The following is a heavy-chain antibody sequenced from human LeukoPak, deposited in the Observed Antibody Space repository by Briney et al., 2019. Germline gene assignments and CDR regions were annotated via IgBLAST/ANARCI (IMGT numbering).Heavy chain of an antibody. CDR3: ARDLNADSSGWPLVFDY. CDR2: ISAYNGNT. V-gene: IGHV1-18*04. J-gene: IGHJ4*02. Sequence: GASVKVSCKASGYTFTSYGISWVRQAPGQGLEWMGWISAYNGNTNYAQKLQGRVTMTTDTSTSTAYMELRSLRSDDTAVYYCARDLNADSSGWPLVFDYWGQGTLVTVSS. D-gene: IGHD6-19*01. CDR1: GYTFTSYG.